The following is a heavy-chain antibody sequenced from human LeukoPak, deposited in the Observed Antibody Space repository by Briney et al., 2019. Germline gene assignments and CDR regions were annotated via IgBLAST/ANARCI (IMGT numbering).Heavy chain of an antibody. V-gene: IGHV4-34*01. CDR2: INHSGST. CDR3: ARGRGAAAGKDC. D-gene: IGHD6-13*01. Sequence: NPSETLSLTCAVCGGSFSGYYWSWIRQPPGKGLEWIGEINHSGSTNYNPSLKSRVTISVDTSKNQFSLKLSSVTAADTAVYYCARGRGAAAGKDCWGQGTLVTVSS. CDR1: GGSFSGYY. J-gene: IGHJ4*02.